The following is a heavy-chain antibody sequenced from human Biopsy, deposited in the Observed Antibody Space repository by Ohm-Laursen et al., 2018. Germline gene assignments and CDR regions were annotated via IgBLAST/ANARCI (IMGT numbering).Heavy chain of an antibody. CDR2: ISNSGNT. V-gene: IGHV4-59*08. D-gene: IGHD2-15*01. CDR1: GDSINSSY. CDR3: ARRGSGGRSFDY. J-gene: IGHJ4*02. Sequence: GTLSLTCTVSGDSINSSYWSWIRQAPGQGLEWIGLISNSGNTNYNPSLKSRVTISADTSKNQFSLKLGSVTVADTAVFYCARRGSGGRSFDYWGQGSLVTVSS.